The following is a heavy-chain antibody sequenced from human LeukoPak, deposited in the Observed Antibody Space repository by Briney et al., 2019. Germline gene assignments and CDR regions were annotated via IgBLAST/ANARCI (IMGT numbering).Heavy chain of an antibody. CDR1: GYTFTSYS. CDR2: ISAYNGNT. J-gene: IGHJ3*02. Sequence: ASVKVSCKTSGYTFTSYSISWVRQAAGQGLEWMGWISAYNGNTNYAHKLQGRVTMTTDTSTSTDYMELRSLRSDEADVSDCACDRYDILTGYYVWVRAFDIWGQGTMVTVSS. D-gene: IGHD3-9*01. V-gene: IGHV1-18*01. CDR3: ACDRYDILTGYYVWVRAFDI.